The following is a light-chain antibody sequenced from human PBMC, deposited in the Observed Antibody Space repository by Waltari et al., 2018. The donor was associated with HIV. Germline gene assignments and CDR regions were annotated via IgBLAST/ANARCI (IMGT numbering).Light chain of an antibody. CDR3: QSADNSGTFVI. V-gene: IGLV3-25*03. J-gene: IGLJ2*01. Sequence: SYEVTQPPSVSVSQGQTARITCSGDALPNQYAYWYQQKPGQAPVLVMYKDSERPSGIPERFSGSSSGTTVTLTISGVQAEDEADYYCQSADNSGTFVIFGGGTKLTVL. CDR2: KDS. CDR1: ALPNQY.